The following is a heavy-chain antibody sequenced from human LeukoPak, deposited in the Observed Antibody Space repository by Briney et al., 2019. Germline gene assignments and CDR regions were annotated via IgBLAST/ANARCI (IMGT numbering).Heavy chain of an antibody. D-gene: IGHD6-13*01. V-gene: IGHV4-34*01. Sequence: SETLSLTCAVYGGSFSGYYWSWIRQPPGKGLEWIGEINHDGSTNYNPSLKSRVTMSIDTSRNQFSLKVRPVTAADTAMYYCASRIGSSWSYYHYMDVWGKGTTVTNSS. J-gene: IGHJ6*03. CDR1: GGSFSGYY. CDR2: INHDGST. CDR3: ASRIGSSWSYYHYMDV.